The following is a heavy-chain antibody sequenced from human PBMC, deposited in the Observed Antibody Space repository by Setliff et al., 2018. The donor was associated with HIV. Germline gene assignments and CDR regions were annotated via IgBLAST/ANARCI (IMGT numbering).Heavy chain of an antibody. CDR2: IWYDGSNK. Sequence: PGGSLRLSCVASGFIFEDFGMHWVRQAPGKGLEWVAVIWYDGSNKYYADSVKGRFTISRDNSKNTLYLQMNSLRAEDTAVYYCARGAGPGVDYFQHWGQGTLVTVSS. V-gene: IGHV3-33*08. CDR3: ARGAGPGVDYFQH. J-gene: IGHJ1*01. D-gene: IGHD3-10*01. CDR1: GFIFEDFG.